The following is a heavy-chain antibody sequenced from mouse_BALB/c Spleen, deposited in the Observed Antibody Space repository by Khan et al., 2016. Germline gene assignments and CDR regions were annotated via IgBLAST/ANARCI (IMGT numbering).Heavy chain of an antibody. CDR3: AREGYGPWFAY. J-gene: IGHJ3*01. D-gene: IGHD2-10*02. Sequence: QVRLQQSGAELARPGASVKMSCKASGYTFTFYTMHWVKQRPGQGLEWIGYINPSSGYTNYNQKFKDKATLTADKSSSTAYMQLRSLTSEDSAVYYCAREGYGPWFAYWGQGTLVTVSA. CDR1: GYTFTFYT. V-gene: IGHV1-4*01. CDR2: INPSSGYT.